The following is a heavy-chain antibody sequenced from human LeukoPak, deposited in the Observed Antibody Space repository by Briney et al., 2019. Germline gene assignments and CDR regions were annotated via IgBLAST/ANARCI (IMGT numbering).Heavy chain of an antibody. CDR1: GFTFSSYS. D-gene: IGHD4-23*01. V-gene: IGHV3-21*01. CDR2: ISSSSGYI. Sequence: GGSLRLSCAASGFTFSSYSMNWVRQAPGKGLEWVSSISSSSGYIYYADSVKGRFTISRDNAKNSLYLQMNSLRAEDTAVYYCARGLGGNHGYWGQGTLVTVSS. CDR3: ARGLGGNHGY. J-gene: IGHJ4*02.